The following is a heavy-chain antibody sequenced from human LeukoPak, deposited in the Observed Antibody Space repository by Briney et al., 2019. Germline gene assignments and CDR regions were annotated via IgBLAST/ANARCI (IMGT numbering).Heavy chain of an antibody. CDR2: IHPNSGGT. V-gene: IGHV1-2*02. Sequence: ASVKVSCKASGYSFTGFYMHWMRQAPGQGLEWMGWIHPNSGGTKYEQKFQGRVTMTRDTSINTAYMELSSRTSDDTAVYYCATLRDSSAHFYYYGGMDVWGQGTTVAVSS. CDR1: GYSFTGFY. D-gene: IGHD6-19*01. CDR3: ATLRDSSAHFYYYGGMDV. J-gene: IGHJ6*02.